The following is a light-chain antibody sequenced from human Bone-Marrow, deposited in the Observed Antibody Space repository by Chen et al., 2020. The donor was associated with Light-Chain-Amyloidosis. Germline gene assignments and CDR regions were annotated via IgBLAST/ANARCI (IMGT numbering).Light chain of an antibody. CDR3: QVWDRSSDSPV. V-gene: IGLV3-21*02. Sequence: SYVLTQPSSVSLAPGQTATIACGGNNIGSTSVHWYQQTPGQAALLVVYDDSDRPSGIPERLSGSNAGTTAPLTISRVEAGDEADYYCQVWDRSSDSPVFGGGTKLTVL. CDR2: DDS. J-gene: IGLJ3*02. CDR1: NIGSTS.